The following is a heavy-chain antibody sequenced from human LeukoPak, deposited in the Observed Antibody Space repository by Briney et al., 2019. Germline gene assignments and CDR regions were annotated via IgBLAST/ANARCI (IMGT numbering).Heavy chain of an antibody. Sequence: GGSLRLSCAASGFTFSSHGMHWVRQAPGKGLEWVAVIWYDATKEYYADSVKGRFTISRDNSKNTLYLQMNSLRAEDTAVFYCARAYGDYAAFDIWGQGTMVTVSS. J-gene: IGHJ3*02. V-gene: IGHV3-33*01. CDR1: GFTFSSHG. CDR2: IWYDATKE. D-gene: IGHD4-17*01. CDR3: ARAYGDYAAFDI.